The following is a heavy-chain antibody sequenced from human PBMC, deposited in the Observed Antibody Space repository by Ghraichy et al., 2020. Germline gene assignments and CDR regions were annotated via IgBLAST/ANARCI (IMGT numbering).Heavy chain of an antibody. Sequence: SETLSLTCTVSGGSISSYYWSWIRQPPGKGLEWIGYIYYSGSTNYNPSLKSRVTISVDTSKNQFSLKLSSVTAADTAVYYCARLSSSWYYFDYWGQGTLVTVSS. D-gene: IGHD6-13*01. V-gene: IGHV4-59*08. CDR3: ARLSSSWYYFDY. J-gene: IGHJ4*02. CDR1: GGSISSYY. CDR2: IYYSGST.